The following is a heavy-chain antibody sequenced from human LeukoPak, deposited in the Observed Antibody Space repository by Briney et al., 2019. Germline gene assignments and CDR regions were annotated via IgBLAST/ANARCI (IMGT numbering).Heavy chain of an antibody. J-gene: IGHJ4*02. D-gene: IGHD1-1*01. CDR1: GFTFSNYW. CDR2: IKQDGSEK. CDR3: ARAAVETGTTRLTRY. V-gene: IGHV3-7*01. Sequence: QAGGSLRLSCAASGFTFSNYWMTWVRQAPGKGLEWVANIKQDGSEKYYVDSVKGRFTISRDNAKNSLYLQMNSLRAEDTAVYYCARAAVETGTTRLTRYWGQGTLVTVSS.